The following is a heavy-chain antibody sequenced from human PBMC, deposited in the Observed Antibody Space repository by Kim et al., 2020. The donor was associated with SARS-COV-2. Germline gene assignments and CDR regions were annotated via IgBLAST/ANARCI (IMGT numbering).Heavy chain of an antibody. CDR3: ARGRSGSYYYYYYGMDV. D-gene: IGHD1-26*01. CDR1: GGSISSYY. J-gene: IGHJ6*02. Sequence: SETLSLTCTVSGGSISSYYWSWIRQPPGKGLEWIGYIYYSGSTNYNPSLKSRVTISVDTSKNQFSLKLSSVTAADMAVYYCARGRSGSYYYYYYGMDVWGQGTTVTVSS. V-gene: IGHV4-59*13. CDR2: IYYSGST.